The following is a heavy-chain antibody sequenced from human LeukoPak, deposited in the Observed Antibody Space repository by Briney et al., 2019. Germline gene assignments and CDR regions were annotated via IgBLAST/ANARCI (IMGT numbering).Heavy chain of an antibody. CDR1: GGSISSYY. V-gene: IGHV4-59*01. J-gene: IGHJ2*01. D-gene: IGHD3-22*01. CDR2: IYYSGST. Sequence: SETLSLICTVSGGSISSYYWSWIRQPPGKGLEWIGYIYYSGSTNYNPSLKSRVTISVDTSKNQFSLKLSSVTAADTAVYYCARTSSGYYAGYFDLWGRGTLVTVSS. CDR3: ARTSSGYYAGYFDL.